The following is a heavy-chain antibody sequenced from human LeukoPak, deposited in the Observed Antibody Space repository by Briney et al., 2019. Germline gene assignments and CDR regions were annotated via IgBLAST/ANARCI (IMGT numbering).Heavy chain of an antibody. V-gene: IGHV4-34*01. CDR2: INHSGST. CDR1: GGSFSGYY. CDR3: VREIYWGDRRHDAFDI. D-gene: IGHD7-27*01. Sequence: IPSETLSLTCAVYGGSFSGYYWSWIRQPPGKGLEWIGEINHSGSTYYNSSLKSRLTISVDTSKKHFSLKVTSMTAADTAMYYCVREIYWGDRRHDAFDIWGQGTMVTVSS. J-gene: IGHJ3*02.